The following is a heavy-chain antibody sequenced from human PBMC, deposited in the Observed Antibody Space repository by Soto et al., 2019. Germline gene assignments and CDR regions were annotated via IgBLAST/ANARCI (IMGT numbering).Heavy chain of an antibody. CDR1: GYSFTSYW. D-gene: IGHD4-17*01. CDR3: ATLYGDYPFDYYYGMDV. J-gene: IGHJ6*02. V-gene: IGHV5-10-1*01. Sequence: PGESLKISCKGSGYSFTSYWISWVRQMPGKGLEWMGRIDPSDSYTNYSPSFQGHVTISADKSISTAYLQWSSLKASDTAMYYCATLYGDYPFDYYYGMDVWGQGTTVTVSS. CDR2: IDPSDSYT.